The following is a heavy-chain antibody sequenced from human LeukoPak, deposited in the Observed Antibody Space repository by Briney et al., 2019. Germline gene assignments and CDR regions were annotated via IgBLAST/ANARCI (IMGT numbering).Heavy chain of an antibody. CDR3: ARDSLFPLRAPNAFDI. Sequence: GGSLRLSCAASGFTFSSYSMNWVRQAPGKGLEWVSSISSSSSSYIYYADSVKGRFTISRDNAKNSLYLQMNSLRAEDTAVYYCARDSLFPLRAPNAFDIWGQGTMVTVSS. D-gene: IGHD2-21*01. V-gene: IGHV3-21*01. CDR1: GFTFSSYS. CDR2: ISSSSSSYI. J-gene: IGHJ3*02.